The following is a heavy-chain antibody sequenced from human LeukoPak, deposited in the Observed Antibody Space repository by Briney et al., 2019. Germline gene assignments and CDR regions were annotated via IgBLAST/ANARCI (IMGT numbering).Heavy chain of an antibody. CDR3: AKHMEMATIESGLDY. CDR1: GFTFDDYA. D-gene: IGHD5-24*01. J-gene: IGHJ4*02. Sequence: GGSLRLSCAASGFTFDDYAMHWVRQAPGKGLEWVSGISWNSGSIGYADSVKGRFTISRDNAKNSLYLQMNSLRAEDTALYYCAKHMEMATIESGLDYWGQGTLVTVSS. V-gene: IGHV3-9*01. CDR2: ISWNSGSI.